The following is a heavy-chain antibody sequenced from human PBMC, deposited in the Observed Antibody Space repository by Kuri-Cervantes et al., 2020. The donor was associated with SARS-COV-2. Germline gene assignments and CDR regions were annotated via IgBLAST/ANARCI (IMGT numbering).Heavy chain of an antibody. CDR2: INHSGST. CDR1: GGSFSGYY. CDR3: ARGRGMVRGVIKQLGVYYYMDV. Sequence: SETLSLTCAVYGGSFSGYYWSWIRQPPGKGLEWIGEINHSGSTNYNSSLKSRVPVSVDTSKKQLSLKLRSVTAADTAVYCCARGRGMVRGVIKQLGVYYYMDVWGKGTTVTVSS. V-gene: IGHV4-34*01. J-gene: IGHJ6*03. D-gene: IGHD3-10*01.